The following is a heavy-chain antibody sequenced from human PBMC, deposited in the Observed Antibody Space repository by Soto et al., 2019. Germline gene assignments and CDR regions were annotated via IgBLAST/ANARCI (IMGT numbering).Heavy chain of an antibody. V-gene: IGHV3-30*18. Sequence: GGSLRLSCAASGFTFSSYGMHWVRQAPGKGLEWVAVISYDGSNKYYADSVKGRFTISRDNSKNTLYLQMNSLRAEDTAVYYCAKGPSSGWQRGYYFDYWGQGTLVTVSS. CDR3: AKGPSSGWQRGYYFDY. D-gene: IGHD6-19*01. CDR2: ISYDGSNK. CDR1: GFTFSSYG. J-gene: IGHJ4*02.